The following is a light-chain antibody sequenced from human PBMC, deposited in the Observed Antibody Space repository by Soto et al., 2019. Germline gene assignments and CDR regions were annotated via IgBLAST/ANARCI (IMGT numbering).Light chain of an antibody. CDR2: AAS. Sequence: AIRMTQSPSSFSASTGDRVTITCRASLGISSYLAWYQQKPGKAPKLLIFAASTLQSGVPSRFSGSGPGTDFTLTISCLQSEEFATYYCQQYYSYPYTFGQGTKLEIK. CDR1: LGISSY. J-gene: IGKJ2*01. CDR3: QQYYSYPYT. V-gene: IGKV1-8*01.